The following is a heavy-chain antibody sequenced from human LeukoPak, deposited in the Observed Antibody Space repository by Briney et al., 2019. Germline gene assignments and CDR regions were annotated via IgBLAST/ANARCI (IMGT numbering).Heavy chain of an antibody. J-gene: IGHJ2*01. CDR2: IYHSGST. D-gene: IGHD3-3*01. CDR3: ARKQVEGPYDSSWYFDL. Sequence: SETLSLTCTVSGGSISSGGYYWSWIRQPPGKGLEWIGYIYHSGSTYYNPSLKSRVTISVDRSKNQFSLKLSSVTAADTAVYYCARKQVEGPYDSSWYFDLWGRGTLVTVSS. CDR1: GGSISSGGYY. V-gene: IGHV4-30-2*01.